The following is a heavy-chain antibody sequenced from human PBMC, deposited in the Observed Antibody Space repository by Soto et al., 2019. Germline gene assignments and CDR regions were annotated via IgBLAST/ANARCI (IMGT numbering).Heavy chain of an antibody. CDR1: GYTFTSYA. J-gene: IGHJ6*03. CDR3: VRATAARQRDYSYHYYLHI. D-gene: IGHD6-6*01. CDR2: INAGNGST. V-gene: IGHV1-3*01. Sequence: GASVKVSCKASGYTFTSYAMHWVRQAPGQRLEWMGWINAGNGSTVYAQKFQGRVTLTRDTSTSTVYVELSSLRSDDTAVYFCVRATAARQRDYSYHYYLHIWGKGTTVTVSS.